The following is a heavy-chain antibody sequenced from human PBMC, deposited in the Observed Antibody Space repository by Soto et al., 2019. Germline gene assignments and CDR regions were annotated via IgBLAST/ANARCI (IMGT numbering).Heavy chain of an antibody. D-gene: IGHD1-26*01. J-gene: IGHJ4*02. Sequence: GGSLRLSCAASGFTFSNYAMHWVRQAPGKGLEWVTMISHNVSIQFYADSVKGRFTISRDNSKDTLYLQLSSLTSEDTAVYYCARDDSGFSGSHYIDYFNYWGQGALVTVSS. CDR2: ISHNVSIQ. CDR1: GFTFSNYA. CDR3: ARDDSGFSGSHYIDYFNY. V-gene: IGHV3-30*04.